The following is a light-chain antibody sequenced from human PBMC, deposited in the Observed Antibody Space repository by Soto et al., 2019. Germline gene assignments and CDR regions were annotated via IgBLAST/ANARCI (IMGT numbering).Light chain of an antibody. J-gene: IGKJ1*01. CDR3: QQYNNWPRGT. CDR2: DAS. V-gene: IGKV3D-15*01. CDR1: QSVSSN. Sequence: LVMTQSPATLSVSPGERATLSCRSSQSVSSNLAWYQQKPGQAPRLLIYDASSRATGIPDRFSGGGSGTELTLTISSLQSEDFAVYYCQQYNNWPRGTFGQGTKVDIK.